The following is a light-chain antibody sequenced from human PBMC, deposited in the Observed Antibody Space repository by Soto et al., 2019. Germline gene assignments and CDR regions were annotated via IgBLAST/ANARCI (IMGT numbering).Light chain of an antibody. V-gene: IGKV3-11*01. CDR1: QSVESY. J-gene: IGKJ4*01. CDR3: QQRGNWPRT. Sequence: EIVLTQSPATLSLSPGERATLSCRASQSVESYLAWYQQKPGQAPRLLIYDASNRATGIPARFSGSGSGTDFTLTISSLEPEDFAVYYCQQRGNWPRTFGGGTKVEIK. CDR2: DAS.